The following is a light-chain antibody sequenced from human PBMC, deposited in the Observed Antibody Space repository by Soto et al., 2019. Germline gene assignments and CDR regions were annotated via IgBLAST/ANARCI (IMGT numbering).Light chain of an antibody. Sequence: LTQPASVSGSPGQSITISCTGTSSDIGAYNYVSWYQQHPVKAPKLMIYDVTNRPSGVSDRFSGSKSGNTASLTISGLQAEDEADYYCSSYTSSSTPYVFGTGTKVTVL. CDR1: SSDIGAYNY. CDR3: SSYTSSSTPYV. J-gene: IGLJ1*01. V-gene: IGLV2-14*01. CDR2: DVT.